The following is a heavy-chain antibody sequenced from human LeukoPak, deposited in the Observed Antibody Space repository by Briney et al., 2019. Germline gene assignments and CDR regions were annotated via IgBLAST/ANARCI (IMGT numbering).Heavy chain of an antibody. CDR3: VRHAATRHNYGMDV. V-gene: IGHV4-59*08. CDR1: GGSISYYY. J-gene: IGHJ6*02. D-gene: IGHD6-13*01. Sequence: SETLSLTCTVSGGSISYYYWSWVRQPPGKGLEWIGHIYHSGSTNYNPSLKSRVTISVDTSKNHFSLKLSSVTAADTAVCYCVRHAATRHNYGMDVWGQGTTVTVSS. CDR2: IYHSGST.